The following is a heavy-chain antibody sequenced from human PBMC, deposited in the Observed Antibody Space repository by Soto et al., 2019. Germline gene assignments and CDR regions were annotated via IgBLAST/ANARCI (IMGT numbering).Heavy chain of an antibody. Sequence: PSETLSLTCTVSGGSISSGGYYWSWIRQHPGKGLEWIGYIYYSGSTYYNPSLKSRVTISVDTSKNQFSLKLSSVTAADTAVYYCVISTDYDSSGYPVYWGQGTLVTVSS. V-gene: IGHV4-31*03. J-gene: IGHJ4*02. D-gene: IGHD3-22*01. CDR2: IYYSGST. CDR1: GGSISSGGYY. CDR3: VISTDYDSSGYPVY.